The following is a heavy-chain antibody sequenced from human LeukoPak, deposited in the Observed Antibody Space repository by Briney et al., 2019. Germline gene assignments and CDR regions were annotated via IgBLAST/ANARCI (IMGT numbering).Heavy chain of an antibody. V-gene: IGHV3-30*18. D-gene: IGHD5-18*01. Sequence: PGGSLRLSCAASGFTFSSYGMHWVRQAPGKGLEWVAVISYDGSNKYYADSVKGRFTISRDNSKDTLYLQMNSLRAEDTAVYYCAKLDVDTEYYYYMDVWGKGTTVTVSS. CDR3: AKLDVDTEYYYYMDV. J-gene: IGHJ6*03. CDR1: GFTFSSYG. CDR2: ISYDGSNK.